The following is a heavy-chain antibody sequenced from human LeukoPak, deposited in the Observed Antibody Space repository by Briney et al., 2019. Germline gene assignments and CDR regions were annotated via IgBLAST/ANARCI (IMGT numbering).Heavy chain of an antibody. V-gene: IGHV4-34*01. Sequence: SETLSLTCAVYGGSFSGYYWGWIRQPPGEGLEWNGEIKHSGSTNYNPSLKSRVTRSVDTSKNQFSLKLSPVTAADTAVYYCARVTYSSSWYLLGYWGQGTLVTVSS. CDR1: GGSFSGYY. J-gene: IGHJ4*02. CDR2: IKHSGST. D-gene: IGHD6-13*01. CDR3: ARVTYSSSWYLLGY.